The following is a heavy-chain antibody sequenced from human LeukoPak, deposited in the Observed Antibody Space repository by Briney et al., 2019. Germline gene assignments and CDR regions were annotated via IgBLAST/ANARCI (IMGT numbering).Heavy chain of an antibody. Sequence: ASVKVSCKASGYTFTNYAISWVRQAPGQGLEWMGWISVYSDDTKSAQNLQGRITMIKDTSTSTAYMELRSLRSDDTAVYYCAREADSSGYFFRPDYWGQGTLVTVSS. CDR3: AREADSSGYFFRPDY. V-gene: IGHV1-18*01. CDR1: GYTFTNYA. D-gene: IGHD3-22*01. CDR2: ISVYSDDT. J-gene: IGHJ4*02.